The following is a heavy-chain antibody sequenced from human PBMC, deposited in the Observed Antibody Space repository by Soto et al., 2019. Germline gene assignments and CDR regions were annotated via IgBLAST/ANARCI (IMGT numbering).Heavy chain of an antibody. V-gene: IGHV3-21*01. J-gene: IGHJ5*02. CDR3: ERDPGPSTYNWFDP. Sequence: VGSLRLSCAASGFTFSSYSMNWVRQAPGKGLEWVSSISSSSSYIYYADSVKGRFTISRDNAKNSLYLQMNSLRAEDTAVYYCERDPGPSTYNWFDPWGQGTLVTVSS. CDR1: GFTFSSYS. CDR2: ISSSSSYI.